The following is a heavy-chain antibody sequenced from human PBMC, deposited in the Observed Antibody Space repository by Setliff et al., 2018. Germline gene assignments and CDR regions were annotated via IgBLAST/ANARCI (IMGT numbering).Heavy chain of an antibody. V-gene: IGHV7-4-1*02. D-gene: IGHD3-16*01. CDR2: ISTNTGNP. J-gene: IGHJ3*02. CDR3: AREGEGSTFFPLDAFDI. Sequence: ASVKVSCKASGYTFSSYAMNWVRQAPGQGLEWMGWISTNTGNPTYAQGFTGRFVFSLDTSVSTAYLQISSLKAEDTAVYYCAREGEGSTFFPLDAFDIWGQGTTVTVSS. CDR1: GYTFSSYA.